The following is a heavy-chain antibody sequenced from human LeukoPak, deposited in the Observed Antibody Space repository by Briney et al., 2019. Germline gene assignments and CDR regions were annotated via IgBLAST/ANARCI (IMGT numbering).Heavy chain of an antibody. J-gene: IGHJ4*02. CDR1: GFTFSSYS. D-gene: IGHD3-22*01. V-gene: IGHV3-64D*06. Sequence: GGSLRLSCAASGFTFSSYSMNWVRQAPGKGLEYVSAITNNGRSTYYADSVKGRFTISRDNSKNTLYLQMSSLRAEDTAVYYCASTYSYDSSGYYPFDYWGQGTLVTVPS. CDR2: ITNNGRST. CDR3: ASTYSYDSSGYYPFDY.